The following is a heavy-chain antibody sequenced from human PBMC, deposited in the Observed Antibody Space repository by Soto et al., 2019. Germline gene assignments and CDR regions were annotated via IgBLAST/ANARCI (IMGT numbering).Heavy chain of an antibody. V-gene: IGHV1-18*01. Sequence: QVQLVQSGAEVKKPGASVKVSCKASGYTFTSYGISWVRQAPGQGLEWMGWISAYNGNKKYAQTLQGRVTMTTDTSTSPAYTALRPLRSAATAVYYSAITLGQPLFDSWGHGTLVTLSS. CDR3: AITLGQPLFDS. CDR2: ISAYNGNK. D-gene: IGHD6-25*01. J-gene: IGHJ5*01. CDR1: GYTFTSYG.